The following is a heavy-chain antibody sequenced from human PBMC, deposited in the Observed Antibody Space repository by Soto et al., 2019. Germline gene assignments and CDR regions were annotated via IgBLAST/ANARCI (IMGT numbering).Heavy chain of an antibody. CDR1: GGSVSDKTYY. CDR3: ARTTAVPNTLRSRYFFDY. Sequence: QVQLQESGPGLLKPSETLSLTCSVSGGSVSDKTYYWSWIRQPPGKRLEWIGYVYYSGTTNYNPSLKSRVTISVDLSKNRFSLRLSSVTTAYTALYYCARTTAVPNTLRSRYFFDYWGQGTLVTVSS. D-gene: IGHD4-17*01. J-gene: IGHJ4*02. V-gene: IGHV4-61*01. CDR2: VYYSGTT.